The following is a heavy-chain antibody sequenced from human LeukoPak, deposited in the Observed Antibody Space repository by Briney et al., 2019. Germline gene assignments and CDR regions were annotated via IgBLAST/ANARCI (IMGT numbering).Heavy chain of an antibody. V-gene: IGHV3-7*01. D-gene: IGHD7-27*01. CDR3: ARDLWGSDLDY. J-gene: IGHJ4*02. CDR1: GFTFSSYW. Sequence: GGSLRLSCAASGFTFSSYWMSWVRRAPGKGLEWAANIKQDGSEKYYVDSVKGRFTISRDNAKNSLYLQMNSLRAEDTAVYYCARDLWGSDLDYWGQGTLVTVSS. CDR2: IKQDGSEK.